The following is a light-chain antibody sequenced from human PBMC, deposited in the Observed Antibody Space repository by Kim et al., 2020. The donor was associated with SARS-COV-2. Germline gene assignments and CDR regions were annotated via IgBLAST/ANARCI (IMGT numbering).Light chain of an antibody. Sequence: GQSITNSCTGTSSDVGGYNYVSWYQQHPGKAPKLMIYDVSNRPSGVSIRFSGSKSGNTASLTISGLQAEDEADYYCSSYTSSSTLVFGGGTQLTVL. J-gene: IGLJ2*01. CDR1: SSDVGGYNY. CDR3: SSYTSSSTLV. V-gene: IGLV2-14*03. CDR2: DVS.